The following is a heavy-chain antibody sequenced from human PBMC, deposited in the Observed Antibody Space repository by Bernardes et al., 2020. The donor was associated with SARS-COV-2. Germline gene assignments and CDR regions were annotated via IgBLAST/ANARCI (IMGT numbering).Heavy chain of an antibody. J-gene: IGHJ3*02. V-gene: IGHV3-11*01. CDR2: ISRGGNTI. Sequence: GGSLRLSCAASGFTFSDYYMSWIRQAPGKGLEWVSYISRGGNTIYYTDSVKGRFTISRDNAKNSLYLQMNSLRAEDTAVYYCARRGVENFGYNFDIWGQGTMVTVSS. CDR3: ARRGVENFGYNFDI. CDR1: GFTFSDYY. D-gene: IGHD2-2*02.